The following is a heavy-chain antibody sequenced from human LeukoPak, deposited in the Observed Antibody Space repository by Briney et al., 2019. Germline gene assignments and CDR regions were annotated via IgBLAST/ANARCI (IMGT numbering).Heavy chain of an antibody. Sequence: PGRSLRLSCAASGFTFSSYGMHWVRQAPGKGLEWVAVIWYDGSNKYYADSVKGRFTISRDNSKNTLYLQMNSLRAEDTAVYYCARDPSPSGWDALDIWGQGTMVTVSS. J-gene: IGHJ3*02. V-gene: IGHV3-33*01. CDR1: GFTFSSYG. CDR3: ARDPSPSGWDALDI. D-gene: IGHD6-19*01. CDR2: IWYDGSNK.